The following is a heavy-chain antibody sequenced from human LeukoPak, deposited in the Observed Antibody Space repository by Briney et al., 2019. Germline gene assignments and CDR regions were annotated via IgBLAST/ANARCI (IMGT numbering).Heavy chain of an antibody. Sequence: PGGSLRLSCAASGFTFSSYARSWVREAPARGLEWVSSLRGNGDTFYADSVKGRVTLSRDDSRNTVYLQLSNLRVEDTSVYYCAKASLVSIADAVLWGQGTVVTVSS. CDR2: LRGNGDT. CDR3: AKASLVSIADAVL. D-gene: IGHD3-16*01. V-gene: IGHV3-23*01. J-gene: IGHJ4*02. CDR1: GFTFSSYA.